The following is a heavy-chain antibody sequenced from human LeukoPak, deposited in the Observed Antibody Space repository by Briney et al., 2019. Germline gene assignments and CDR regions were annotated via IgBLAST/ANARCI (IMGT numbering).Heavy chain of an antibody. V-gene: IGHV3-23*01. D-gene: IGHD4-23*01. CDR2: ISGGGGVT. J-gene: IGHJ3*02. CDR3: ARDKYGDNSNAFDI. CDR1: GLTFSSYA. Sequence: GGSLRLSCAASGLTFSSYAMSWVRQAPGKGLEWVAAISGGGGVTNYADSVRGRFTISRDNAKNTLYLQRNSLRAEDTAVYYCARDKYGDNSNAFDIWGQGTLVTVSS.